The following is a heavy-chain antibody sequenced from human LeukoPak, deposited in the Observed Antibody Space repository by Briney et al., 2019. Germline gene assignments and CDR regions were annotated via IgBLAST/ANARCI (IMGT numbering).Heavy chain of an antibody. CDR2: INHSGST. V-gene: IGHV4-34*01. CDR3: ARDHEVYDSSGYAWFDP. D-gene: IGHD3-22*01. CDR1: GGSFSGYY. J-gene: IGHJ5*02. Sequence: SETLSLTCAVYGGSFSGYYWSLIRQPPGKGLEWIGEINHSGSTNYNPSLKSRVTISVDTSKNQFSLKLSSVTAADTAVYYCARDHEVYDSSGYAWFDPWGQGTLVTVSS.